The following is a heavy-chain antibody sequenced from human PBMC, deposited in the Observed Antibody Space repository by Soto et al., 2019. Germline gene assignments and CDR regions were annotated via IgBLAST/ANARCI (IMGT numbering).Heavy chain of an antibody. J-gene: IGHJ5*02. V-gene: IGHV5-51*01. CDR2: VFLGDSDA. Sequence: RVESLKISCKGSGGTLIDQWICCFLHTPDKVLEWIGFVFLGDSDARYSPAFQGQVAMSADRSGTYLQWSSLKASDTGIYYCARRRGRCSDGVCYSWWFDPWGQGTRVTVSS. CDR3: ARRRGRCSDGVCYSWWFDP. CDR1: GGTLIDQW. D-gene: IGHD2-8*01.